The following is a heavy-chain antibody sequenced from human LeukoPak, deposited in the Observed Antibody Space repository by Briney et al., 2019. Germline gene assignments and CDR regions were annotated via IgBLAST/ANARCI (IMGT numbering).Heavy chain of an antibody. J-gene: IGHJ4*02. CDR2: ISHDGSNK. Sequence: GGSLRLSCAASGFIFSTYAMHWVRQAPGKGLEWVAVISHDGSNKYYADSVKGRFTISRDNSKNTLYLQMNSLRAEDTAVYYCARDAFAIAVAGVFDYWGQGTLVTVSS. CDR3: ARDAFAIAVAGVFDY. CDR1: GFIFSTYA. D-gene: IGHD6-19*01. V-gene: IGHV3-30-3*01.